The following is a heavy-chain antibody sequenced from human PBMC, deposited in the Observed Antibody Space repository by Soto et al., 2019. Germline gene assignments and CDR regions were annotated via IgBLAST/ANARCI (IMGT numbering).Heavy chain of an antibody. D-gene: IGHD6-13*01. Sequence: LRLSCAASGFTFSSYAMHWVRQAPGKGLEWVAVISYDGSNKYYADSVKGRFTISRDNSKNTLYLQMNSLRAEDTAVYYCASVIAAAGIYYYGMDVWGQGTTVTVSS. V-gene: IGHV3-30-3*01. CDR2: ISYDGSNK. J-gene: IGHJ6*02. CDR1: GFTFSSYA. CDR3: ASVIAAAGIYYYGMDV.